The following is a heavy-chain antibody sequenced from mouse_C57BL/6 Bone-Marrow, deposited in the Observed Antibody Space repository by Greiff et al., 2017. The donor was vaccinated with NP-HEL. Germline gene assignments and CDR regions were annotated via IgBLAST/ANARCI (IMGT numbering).Heavy chain of an antibody. J-gene: IGHJ4*01. CDR3: ARYYGSGYYYAMDY. CDR1: GFTFSSYA. V-gene: IGHV5-4*03. CDR2: ISDGGSYT. D-gene: IGHD1-1*01. Sequence: DVMLVESGGGLVKPGGSLKLSCAASGFTFSSYAMSWVRQTPEKRLEWVATISDGGSYTYYPDNVKGRFTISRDNAKNNLYLQMSHLKSEDTAMYYCARYYGSGYYYAMDYWGQGTSVTVSS.